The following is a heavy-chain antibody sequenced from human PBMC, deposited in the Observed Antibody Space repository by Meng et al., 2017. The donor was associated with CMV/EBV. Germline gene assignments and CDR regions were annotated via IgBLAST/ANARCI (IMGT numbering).Heavy chain of an antibody. V-gene: IGHV4-39*07. CDR2: IYYSGST. CDR3: ARILYSSSSGYGMDV. CDR1: GGSISSSSYY. D-gene: IGHD6-6*01. J-gene: IGHJ6*02. Sequence: SETLSLTCTVSGGSISSSSYYWGWIRQPPGKGLEWIGSIYYSGSTYYNPSLKSRVTISVDTSKNQFSLKLSSVTAADTAVYYRARILYSSSSGYGMDVWGQGTTVTVSS.